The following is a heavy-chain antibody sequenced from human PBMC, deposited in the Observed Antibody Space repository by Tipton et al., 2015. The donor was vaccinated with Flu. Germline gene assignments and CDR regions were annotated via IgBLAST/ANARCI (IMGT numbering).Heavy chain of an antibody. Sequence: TLSLTCAVSGGSISSGYTSRSWIRQPPGKGLEWIGNIYDSGVTYYNPSLKSRVTMSLDRSKNQFSLRLSSVTAADTAVYYCARGVNHAFDLWGQGTLVTASS. CDR3: ARGVNHAFDL. V-gene: IGHV4-30-2*01. CDR2: IYDSGVT. D-gene: IGHD1-14*01. J-gene: IGHJ4*02. CDR1: GGSISSGYTS.